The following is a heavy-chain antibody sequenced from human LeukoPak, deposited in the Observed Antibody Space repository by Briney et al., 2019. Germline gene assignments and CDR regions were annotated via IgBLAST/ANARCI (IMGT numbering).Heavy chain of an antibody. V-gene: IGHV5-51*01. CDR3: ARQGIAVADNYYYYGMDV. Sequence: GASRQICGEGSGSICTSYWIGGGRELPGKGLEGMGISYPGGSDTRYSSSFQGQVTISAEKSISTAYLQWSSLKASDTARYYCARQGIAVADNYYYYGMDVWGQGTTVTVSS. CDR2: SYPGGSDT. CDR1: GSICTSYW. D-gene: IGHD6-19*01. J-gene: IGHJ6*02.